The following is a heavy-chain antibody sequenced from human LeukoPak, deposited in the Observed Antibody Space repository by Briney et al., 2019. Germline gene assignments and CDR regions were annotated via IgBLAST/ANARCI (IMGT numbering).Heavy chain of an antibody. V-gene: IGHV3-23*01. Sequence: GSLRLSCAASRFTFSSYAMTWVRQAPGKGLEWVSTITATGGATYYADSVKGRFTSSRDNSKNSLYLQMNSLRAEDTAVYYCAKEGIVIVPGVTFYYYYMDVWGKGTTVTVSS. CDR1: RFTFSSYA. CDR3: AKEGIVIVPGVTFYYYYMDV. J-gene: IGHJ6*03. CDR2: ITATGGAT. D-gene: IGHD2/OR15-2a*01.